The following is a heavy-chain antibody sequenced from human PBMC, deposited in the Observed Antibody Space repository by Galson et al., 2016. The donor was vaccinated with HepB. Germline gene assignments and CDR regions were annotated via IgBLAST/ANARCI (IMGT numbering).Heavy chain of an antibody. D-gene: IGHD4-17*01. CDR3: ARVGVTTDY. Sequence: SLRLSCAASGFSFTSYWMSWVRQAPGKGLEWVANINQDGSEIYYVDSVKGRFTISRDNAQNSLYLQMNSLRVEDTAVYYCARVGVTTDYWGQGTLVTVSS. J-gene: IGHJ4*02. CDR2: INQDGSEI. CDR1: GFSFTSYW. V-gene: IGHV3-7*01.